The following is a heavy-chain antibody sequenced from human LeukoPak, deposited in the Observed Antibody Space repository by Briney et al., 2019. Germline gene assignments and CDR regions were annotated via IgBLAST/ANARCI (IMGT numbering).Heavy chain of an antibody. CDR2: ISSSGSTI. Sequence: GGSLRLSCAASGFTFSDYYMSWIRQAPGKGLEWVSYISSSGSTIYYADSVKGRFTISRDNAKNSLYLQMNSLRAEDTAVYYCARDYYYGSESYLKWGQGTLVTVSS. CDR1: GFTFSDYY. J-gene: IGHJ4*02. CDR3: ARDYYYGSESYLK. V-gene: IGHV3-11*04. D-gene: IGHD3-10*01.